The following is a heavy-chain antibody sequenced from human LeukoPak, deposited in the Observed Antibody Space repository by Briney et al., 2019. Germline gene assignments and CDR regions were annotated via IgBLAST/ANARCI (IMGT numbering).Heavy chain of an antibody. CDR3: ARDWSYGSSYGMDV. V-gene: IGHV1-2*02. CDR2: INPIRGGT. CDR1: GYTFTVYY. D-gene: IGHD5-18*01. Sequence: ASVTVSCKASGYTFTVYYMHWVRQAPGQGLEWMGWINPIRGGTNYAQKFQGRVTMTRDTSISTAYMELTRLTSDDAAVYYCARDWSYGSSYGMDVWGQGTTVTVSS. J-gene: IGHJ6*02.